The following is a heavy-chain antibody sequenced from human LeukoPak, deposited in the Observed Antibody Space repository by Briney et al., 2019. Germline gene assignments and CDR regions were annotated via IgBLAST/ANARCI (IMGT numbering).Heavy chain of an antibody. CDR2: IIPIFGTA. V-gene: IGHV1-69*13. CDR3: ARDHGSCQRTGAIAGCWFDP. D-gene: IGHD7-27*01. CDR1: GGTFSSYA. J-gene: IGHJ5*02. Sequence: SVKVSCKASGGTFSSYAISWVRQAPGQGLEWMGGIIPIFGTANYAQKFQGRVTITADESTSTAYMELSSLRSEDTAVYYCARDHGSCQRTGAIAGCWFDPWGQGTLVTVSS.